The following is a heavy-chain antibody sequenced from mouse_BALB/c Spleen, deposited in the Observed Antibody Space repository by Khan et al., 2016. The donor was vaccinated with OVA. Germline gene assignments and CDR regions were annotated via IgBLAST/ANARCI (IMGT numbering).Heavy chain of an antibody. CDR1: EFTFSTYC. CDR3: TRLAYYYGSEGFAY. Sequence: EVELLESGGDLVKPGGSLKLSCAASEFTFSTYCMSWVRQTPDKRLEWVATVSPGGGYTYYPDSVKGRFTISRDNANNTLYLQMSGLKSEDTAMFYCTRLAYYYGSEGFAYWGQGTLVTVSA. CDR2: VSPGGGYT. D-gene: IGHD1-1*01. V-gene: IGHV5-6*01. J-gene: IGHJ3*01.